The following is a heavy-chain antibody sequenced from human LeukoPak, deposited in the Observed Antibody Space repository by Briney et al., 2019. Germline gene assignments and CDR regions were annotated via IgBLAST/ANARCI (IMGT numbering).Heavy chain of an antibody. J-gene: IGHJ4*02. Sequence: GGSLRLSCAASGFTFSSYGMHWVRQAPGKGLEWVAVISYDGSNKYYADSVKGRFTTSRDNSKNTLYLQMNSLRAEDTAVYYCAKGRGEYYYDSSGYYYDPGFDYWGQGTLVTVSS. D-gene: IGHD3-22*01. CDR3: AKGRGEYYYDSSGYYYDPGFDY. V-gene: IGHV3-30*18. CDR2: ISYDGSNK. CDR1: GFTFSSYG.